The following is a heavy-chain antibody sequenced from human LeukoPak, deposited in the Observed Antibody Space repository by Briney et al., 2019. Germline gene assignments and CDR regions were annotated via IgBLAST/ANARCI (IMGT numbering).Heavy chain of an antibody. CDR1: GGSFSGYY. CDR3: ARPSYYYGSGSYYKGRYYFDY. CDR2: INHSGST. V-gene: IGHV4-34*01. J-gene: IGHJ4*02. Sequence: SETLSLTCAVSGGSFSGYYWSWIRQPPGKGLEWIGEINHSGSTNYNPSLKSRVTISVDTSKNHFSLKLSSVTAADTAVYYCARPSYYYGSGSYYKGRYYFDYWGQGTLVTVSS. D-gene: IGHD3-10*01.